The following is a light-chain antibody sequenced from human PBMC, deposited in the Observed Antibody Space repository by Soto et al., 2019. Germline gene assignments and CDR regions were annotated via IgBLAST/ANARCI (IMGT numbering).Light chain of an antibody. J-gene: IGKJ1*01. CDR1: QTIIGY. V-gene: IGKV1-39*01. CDR2: AAS. Sequence: DIQMTQSPSSLSASIGDSVTITCRASQTIIGYLNWYQQKPGKAPRLLINAASNLQSGVPSRFRGSGSETDFTLTITSQQPEDFATYYCQQSYTTPRTFGQGTKVEIQ. CDR3: QQSYTTPRT.